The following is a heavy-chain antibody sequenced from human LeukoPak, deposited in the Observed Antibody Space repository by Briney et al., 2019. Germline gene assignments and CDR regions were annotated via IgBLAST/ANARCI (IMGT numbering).Heavy chain of an antibody. V-gene: IGHV3-23*01. CDR3: AKRRASDGSGYRAFEF. CDR2: ISFAGDKT. D-gene: IGHD3-22*01. Sequence: GGSLRLSCAASGFIFRRYDMSWVRQPPEEGLEWVSTISFAGDKTAYTDSVKGRFIISRDNSKNTVYLQMNSLRAEDTAVYYCAKRRASDGSGYRAFEFWGQGTLVTVSS. J-gene: IGHJ4*02. CDR1: GFIFRRYD.